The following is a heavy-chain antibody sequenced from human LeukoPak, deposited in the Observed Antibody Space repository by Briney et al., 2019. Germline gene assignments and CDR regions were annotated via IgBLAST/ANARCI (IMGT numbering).Heavy chain of an antibody. J-gene: IGHJ4*02. CDR1: GYSFTGYY. CDR3: ARDGGLLLGDY. D-gene: IGHD3-10*01. Sequence: ASVKVSCKASGYSFTGYYLHWVRQAPGQGLEWMGWINPYSGGTNYAQNFQGRVTMTRDTSISTAYMELSRLRSDDTAVYYCARDGGLLLGDYWGQGTLVTVSS. CDR2: INPYSGGT. V-gene: IGHV1-2*02.